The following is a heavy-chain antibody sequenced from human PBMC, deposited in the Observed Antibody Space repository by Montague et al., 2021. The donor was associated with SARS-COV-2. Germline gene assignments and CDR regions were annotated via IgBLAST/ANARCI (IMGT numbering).Heavy chain of an antibody. J-gene: IGHJ6*02. Sequence: SLRLSWAASGFTVSSNNMSWVRQAPGKGLEWVSVIYSGGSTQYPDSVKGRFTISRDKSNYTLYLQMNSLRAEDTAVYYCAARADYYYGMDVWGQGTSVTVSS. CDR1: GFTVSSNN. CDR3: AARADYYYGMDV. CDR2: IYSGGST. V-gene: IGHV3-66*01.